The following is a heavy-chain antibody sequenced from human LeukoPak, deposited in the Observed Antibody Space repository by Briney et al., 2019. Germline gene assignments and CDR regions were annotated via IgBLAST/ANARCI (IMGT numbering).Heavy chain of an antibody. D-gene: IGHD2-21*02. CDR2: IIPIFGTA. V-gene: IGHV1-69*05. Sequence: SVKVSCKASGGTFSSYAISWVRQAPGQGLEWMGRIIPIFGTANYAQKFQGRVTVTTDESTSTAYMELSSLRSEDTAVYYCARVLAYCGGDCAYFDYWGQGTLVTVSS. CDR1: GGTFSSYA. CDR3: ARVLAYCGGDCAYFDY. J-gene: IGHJ4*02.